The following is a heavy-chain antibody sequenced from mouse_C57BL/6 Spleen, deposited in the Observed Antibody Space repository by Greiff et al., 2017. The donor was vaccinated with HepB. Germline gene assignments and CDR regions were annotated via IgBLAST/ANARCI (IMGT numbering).Heavy chain of an antibody. CDR3: ERGTYGNYVWYFDY. CDR1: GYTFTSYW. D-gene: IGHD2-1*01. J-gene: IGHJ2*01. V-gene: IGHV1-64*01. CDR2: IHPNSGST. Sequence: VQLQQPGAELVKPGASVKLSCKASGYTFTSYWMHWVKQRPGQGLEWIGMIHPNSGSTNYNEKFKSKATLPVDKSASTAYMQLSSLTSEDSAVYYYERGTYGNYVWYFDYWGQGTTLTVSS.